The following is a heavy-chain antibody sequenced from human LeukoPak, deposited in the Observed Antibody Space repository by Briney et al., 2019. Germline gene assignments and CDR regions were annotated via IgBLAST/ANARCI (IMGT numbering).Heavy chain of an antibody. J-gene: IGHJ1*01. V-gene: IGHV4-59*01. CDR1: GGSITTYY. D-gene: IGHD2/OR15-2a*01. Sequence: PSETLSLTCTVSGGSITTYYWSWIQQPPGKGQEWIGYLYYSGSTTYSPSLKSRVTMSVDTSKSQFSLKLSSVTAADTAIYYCARVRGTFETDWGQGTLVTVSS. CDR3: ARVRGTFETD. CDR2: LYYSGST.